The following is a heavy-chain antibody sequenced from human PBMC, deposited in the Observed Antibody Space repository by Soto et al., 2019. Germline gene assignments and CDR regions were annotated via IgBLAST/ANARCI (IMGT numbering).Heavy chain of an antibody. J-gene: IGHJ6*02. CDR2: IGTAGDT. D-gene: IGHD3-9*01. CDR1: GFTFSSYD. CDR3: ARGVLRYFDWLSNAYYYYGMDV. Sequence: GGSLRLSCAASGFTFSSYDMHWVRQATGKGLEWVSAIGTAGDTYYPGSVKGRFTISSENAKNSLYLQMNSLRAGDTVVYYFARGVLRYFDWLSNAYYYYGMDVWGQGT. V-gene: IGHV3-13*01.